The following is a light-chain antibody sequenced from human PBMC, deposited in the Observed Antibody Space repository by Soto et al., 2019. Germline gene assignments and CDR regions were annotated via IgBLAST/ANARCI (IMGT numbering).Light chain of an antibody. V-gene: IGKV1-39*01. J-gene: IGKJ1*01. CDR3: QQTYATPWT. Sequence: DIQMTQSPSSLSASVGDRVTITCRATQSVARYVSWYQQKPGKAPNLLISFAFNLQSGVPSRFTGSGSATDFTLTISSLQPEDFATYYCQQTYATPWTVGPGTEVKI. CDR2: FAF. CDR1: QSVARY.